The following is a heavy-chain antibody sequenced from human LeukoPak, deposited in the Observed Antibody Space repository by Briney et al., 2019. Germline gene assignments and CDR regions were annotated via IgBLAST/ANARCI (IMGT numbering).Heavy chain of an antibody. J-gene: IGHJ4*02. CDR3: ARASLKVRAAASRLDY. CDR1: GGSFSGYY. CDR2: INHSGST. V-gene: IGHV4-34*01. Sequence: SETLSLTCAVYGGSFSGYYWSWIRQPPGKGLEWIGEINHSGSTNYNPSLKSRVTISVDTSKNQFSLKLSSVTAADTAVYYCARASLKVRAAASRLDYWGQGTLVTVSS. D-gene: IGHD6-13*01.